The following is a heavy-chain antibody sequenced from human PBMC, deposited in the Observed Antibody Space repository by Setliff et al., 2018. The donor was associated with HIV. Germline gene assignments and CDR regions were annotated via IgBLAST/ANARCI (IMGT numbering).Heavy chain of an antibody. V-gene: IGHV1-46*01. D-gene: IGHD6-13*01. CDR2: INPSDGTT. Sequence: ASVKVSCKASGYTFTSCFMHWVRQVPGQGLEYMGIINPSDGTTDYTQKFQDRVTMTSDTSTSTVYMELRSLRSEDTAIYYCVKEYHTTATDTRVANYFDYWGQGTLVTVSS. CDR3: VKEYHTTATDTRVANYFDY. J-gene: IGHJ4*02. CDR1: GYTFTSCF.